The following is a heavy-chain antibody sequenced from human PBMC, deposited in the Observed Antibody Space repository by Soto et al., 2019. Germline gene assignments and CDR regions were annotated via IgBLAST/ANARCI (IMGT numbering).Heavy chain of an antibody. D-gene: IGHD3-10*01. CDR3: ARVPGP. V-gene: IGHV4-4*02. J-gene: IGHJ5*02. CDR1: GGSIRSSNW. Sequence: PSDPLSFTGAVLGGSIRSSNWWSWVRQPPGKGLEWNGEIYHRGSNNNNRSLNGRVAISVYKSKNQISRKRSSVCAADTAVYYYARVPGPWGQGTLVTVSS. CDR2: IYHRGSN.